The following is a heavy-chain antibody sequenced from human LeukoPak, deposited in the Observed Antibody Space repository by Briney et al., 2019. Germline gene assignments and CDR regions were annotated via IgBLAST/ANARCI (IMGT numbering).Heavy chain of an antibody. CDR1: GYTFTSYD. D-gene: IGHD1-1*01. J-gene: IGHJ4*02. Sequence: GASVKVSCKASGYTFTSYDINWVRQATGQGLEWMGWMNPNGGNTGYAQKFQGRVTITRNTSISTAYMELSSLRSEDTAVYYCARGATRRLGPARHWGQGTLVTVSS. CDR2: MNPNGGNT. V-gene: IGHV1-8*03. CDR3: ARGATRRLGPARH.